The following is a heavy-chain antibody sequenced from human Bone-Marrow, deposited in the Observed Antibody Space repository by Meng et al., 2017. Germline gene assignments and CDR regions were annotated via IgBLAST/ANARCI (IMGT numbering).Heavy chain of an antibody. J-gene: IGHJ4*02. CDR2: IYYSGST. V-gene: IGHV4-30-4*01. D-gene: IGHD2-2*01. CDR3: ARLIVVVPAAEYYFDY. Sequence: QVQLQESGPGLVKPSQTLSLTCTVSGGSISSGDYYWSWIRQPPGKGLEWIGYIYYSGSTYYNPSLKSRVTMSVDTSKNQFSLKLSSVTAADTAVYYCARLIVVVPAAEYYFDYWGQGTLVTVSS. CDR1: GGSISSGDYY.